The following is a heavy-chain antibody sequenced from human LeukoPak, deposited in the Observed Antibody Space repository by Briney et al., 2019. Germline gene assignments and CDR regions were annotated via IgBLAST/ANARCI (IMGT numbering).Heavy chain of an antibody. CDR1: GYTFTGYY. CDR2: INPNSGDT. CDR3: ARDYQAGGDY. Sequence: ASVKVSCKASGYTFTGYYIHWVRQAPGKGLEWMGWINPNSGDTNYAQKFQGRVTMTRDTSINTVYMELSRLRSDDTAVFYCARDYQAGGDYWGQGTLVTVSS. D-gene: IGHD3-16*01. J-gene: IGHJ4*02. V-gene: IGHV1-2*02.